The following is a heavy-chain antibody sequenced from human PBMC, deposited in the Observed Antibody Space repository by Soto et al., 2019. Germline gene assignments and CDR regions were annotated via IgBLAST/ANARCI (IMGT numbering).Heavy chain of an antibody. CDR3: ARNGFGGYYYYYYYMDV. CDR1: GGSISSYY. CDR2: IYYSGST. Sequence: QVQLQESGPGLVKPSETLSLTCTVSGGSISSYYWSWIRQPPGKGLEWIGYIYYSGSTNYNPSLKSRFTISVNTSKHQFSLKLSSVTAADTAVYYCARNGFGGYYYYYYYMDVWGKGTTVTVSS. V-gene: IGHV4-59*01. D-gene: IGHD3-16*01. J-gene: IGHJ6*03.